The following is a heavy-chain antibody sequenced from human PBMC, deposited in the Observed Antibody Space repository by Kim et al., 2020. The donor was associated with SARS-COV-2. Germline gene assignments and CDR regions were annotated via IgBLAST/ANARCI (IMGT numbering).Heavy chain of an antibody. Sequence: AQKFQGRVTMTEDPSTDTAYMELSSLRSEDTAVYYCATPRDGWSHSPFDYWGQGTLVTVSS. J-gene: IGHJ4*02. V-gene: IGHV1-24*01. CDR3: ATPRDGWSHSPFDY. D-gene: IGHD6-19*01.